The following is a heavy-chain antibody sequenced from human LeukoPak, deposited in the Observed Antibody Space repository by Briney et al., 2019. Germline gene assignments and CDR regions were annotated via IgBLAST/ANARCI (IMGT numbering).Heavy chain of an antibody. V-gene: IGHV1-18*04. CDR2: ISAYNGNT. J-gene: IGHJ4*02. Sequence: ASVKVSCKASGYTFTSYGISWVRQAPGQGLEWMGWISAYNGNTNYAQKLQGRVTMTTDTSTSTAYMELRSLRSDDTAVYYCARAPYDYVWGSYVDYWGQGTLVTVSS. CDR1: GYTFTSYG. CDR3: ARAPYDYVWGSYVDY. D-gene: IGHD3-16*01.